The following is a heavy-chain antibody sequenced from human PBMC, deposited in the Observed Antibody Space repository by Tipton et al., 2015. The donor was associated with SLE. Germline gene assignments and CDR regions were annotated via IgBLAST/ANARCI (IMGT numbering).Heavy chain of an antibody. CDR2: VYDSGTT. CDR1: GDYITSDIYY. CDR3: AREASYCGGDCYPSWFDP. J-gene: IGHJ5*02. V-gene: IGHV4-39*07. D-gene: IGHD2-21*01. Sequence: TLSLTCFVSGDYITSDIYYWGWIRQPPGKGLEWIGSVYDSGTTYYNPSLKSRVTISVDTSKNQFSLKLSSVTAADTAVYYCAREASYCGGDCYPSWFDPWGQGTLVTVSS.